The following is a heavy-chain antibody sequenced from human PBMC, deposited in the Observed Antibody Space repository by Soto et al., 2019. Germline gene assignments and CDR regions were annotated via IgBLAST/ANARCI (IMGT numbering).Heavy chain of an antibody. Sequence: SETLSLTCTVSGDSIRNYYWSWIRQPPGKGLQYIGYIFYSGSTNYNPSLKSRVAISVDTSRNQFALKLRSVTAADTATYYCARLKRGYSYGSIIDFWGRGTLVTVSSGMDVWGHGTTVTVSS. V-gene: IGHV4-59*01. CDR3: ARLKRGYSYGSIIDFWGRGTLVTVSSGMDV. J-gene: IGHJ6*02. CDR1: GDSIRNYY. CDR2: IFYSGST. D-gene: IGHD5-18*01.